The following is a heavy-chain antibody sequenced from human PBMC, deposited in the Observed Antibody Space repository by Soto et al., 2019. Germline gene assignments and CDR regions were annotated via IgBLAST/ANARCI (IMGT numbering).Heavy chain of an antibody. CDR1: GGSISSGGYY. V-gene: IGHV4-31*03. CDR2: ISYSGST. Sequence: QVQLQESGPGLVKPSQTLSLTCTVSGGSISSGGYYWSWIRQHPGKVLEWIGYISYSGSTYYNPSLKSRVTISVDTSKNQFSLKLSSVTAADTAVYYCARVRYCSGGSCYPRFDPWGQGTLVTVSS. D-gene: IGHD2-15*01. J-gene: IGHJ5*02. CDR3: ARVRYCSGGSCYPRFDP.